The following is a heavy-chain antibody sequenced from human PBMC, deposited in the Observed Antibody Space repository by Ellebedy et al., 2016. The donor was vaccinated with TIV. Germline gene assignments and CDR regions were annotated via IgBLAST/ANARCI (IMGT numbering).Heavy chain of an antibody. J-gene: IGHJ6*02. CDR2: INPSDRKT. CDR1: GYTFTGYY. CDR3: ASPSEPMIVVVIGFHSYYYGMDV. D-gene: IGHD3-22*01. V-gene: IGHV1-46*01. Sequence: ASVKVSXXASGYTFTGYYIHWVRQAPGQGLEWMGLINPSDRKTYYTQSFQGRVTMTEDTPTSTGYMELSSLTSEDTAVYYCASPSEPMIVVVIGFHSYYYGMDVWGQGTTVTVSS.